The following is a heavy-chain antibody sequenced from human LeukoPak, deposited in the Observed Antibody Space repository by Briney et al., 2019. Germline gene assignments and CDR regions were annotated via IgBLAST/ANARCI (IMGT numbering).Heavy chain of an antibody. J-gene: IGHJ4*02. V-gene: IGHV3-21*01. CDR3: ARDLGEGVVPAANY. Sequence: GGSLRLSCAASGFTFSSYSMNWVRQAPGEGLEWVSSISSSSSYIYYADSVKGRFTISRDNAKNSLYLQMNSLRAEDTAVYYCARDLGEGVVPAANYWGQGTLVTVSS. CDR2: ISSSSSYI. CDR1: GFTFSSYS. D-gene: IGHD2-2*01.